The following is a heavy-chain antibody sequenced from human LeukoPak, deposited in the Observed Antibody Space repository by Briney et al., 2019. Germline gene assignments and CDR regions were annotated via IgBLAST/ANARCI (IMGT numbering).Heavy chain of an antibody. V-gene: IGHV3-20*04. CDR2: IIWDGTNT. Sequence: PGGCLRLSCAAAGFTFDDYGMSWVRQVQGEGLGWVSGIIWDGTNTGYADSVKGRFTISRDNAKNSLYLQMNSLRAEDTALYYCARVGYYYESSSYSGAFDLWGQGAMVIVSS. D-gene: IGHD3-22*01. J-gene: IGHJ3*01. CDR1: GFTFDDYG. CDR3: ARVGYYYESSSYSGAFDL.